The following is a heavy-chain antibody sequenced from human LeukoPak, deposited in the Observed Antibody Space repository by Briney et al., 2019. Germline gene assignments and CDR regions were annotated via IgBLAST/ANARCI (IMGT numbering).Heavy chain of an antibody. V-gene: IGHV4-34*01. D-gene: IGHD2-15*01. CDR3: ARGAWATRLAS. CDR1: SESLNSYY. Sequence: SSETLSLTCAVYSESLNSYYWSWVRQPPGEGLEWIGEIYESGTTKYNPSLKSRVAISMVPSKQQFSLRLSSVTAADTAVYYCARGAWATRLASWGLGTPVIVSS. J-gene: IGHJ4*02. CDR2: IYESGTT.